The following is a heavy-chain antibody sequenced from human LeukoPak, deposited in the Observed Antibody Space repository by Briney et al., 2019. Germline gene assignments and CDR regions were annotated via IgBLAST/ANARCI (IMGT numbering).Heavy chain of an antibody. CDR1: GGTFSSYA. CDR3: ASLYCSSTSCYLLDP. CDR2: IIPILGIA. J-gene: IGHJ5*02. D-gene: IGHD2-2*01. Sequence: ASVKVSCKASGGTFSSYAISWVRQAPGQGLEWMGRIIPILGIANYAQKFQGRVTITADKSTSTAYMELSSLRSEDTAVYYCASLYCSSTSCYLLDPWGQGTLVTVPS. V-gene: IGHV1-69*04.